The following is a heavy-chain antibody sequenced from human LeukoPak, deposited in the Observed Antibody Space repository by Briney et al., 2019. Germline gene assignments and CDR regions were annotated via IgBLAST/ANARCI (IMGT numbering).Heavy chain of an antibody. Sequence: RPSETLSLTCSVSGGSISSYYGRWVRQPRGKGREWVGYIYYSGSTNYNPSLKSRVTISVDTSKNQFSLKLSSVTAADTAVYYCARFLGCGGDCYLFDYWGQGTLVTVSS. CDR2: IYYSGST. V-gene: IGHV4-59*08. CDR1: GGSISSYY. CDR3: ARFLGCGGDCYLFDY. J-gene: IGHJ4*02. D-gene: IGHD2-21*02.